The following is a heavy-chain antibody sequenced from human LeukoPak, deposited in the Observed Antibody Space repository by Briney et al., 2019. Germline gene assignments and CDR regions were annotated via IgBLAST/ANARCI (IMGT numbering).Heavy chain of an antibody. CDR2: IGWNSGSI. V-gene: IGHV3-9*03. D-gene: IGHD3-16*01. Sequence: PGRSLRLSCAASGFTFDDYAMHWVRQAPGKGLEWVSGIGWNSGSIGYADSVKGRFTISRDNAKNSLYLQMNSLRAEDMALYYCAKAISVTATAPLDYWGQGTMVTVSS. CDR3: AKAISVTATAPLDY. CDR1: GFTFDDYA. J-gene: IGHJ4*02.